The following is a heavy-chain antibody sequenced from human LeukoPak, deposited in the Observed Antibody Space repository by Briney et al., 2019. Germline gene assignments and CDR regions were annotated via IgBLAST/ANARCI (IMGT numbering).Heavy chain of an antibody. D-gene: IGHD1-26*01. CDR1: GGSISSYY. CDR3: ARQGRGGSYFFGLGSSNWFDP. V-gene: IGHV4-59*08. Sequence: SETLSLTCTVSGGSISSYYWSWIRQPPGKGLEWIGDIYYSGSTNYNPSLKSRVTISVDPYKNPSSVKLSSVTAADMAVYYCARQGRGGSYFFGLGSSNWFDPWGQGTLVTVSS. J-gene: IGHJ5*02. CDR2: IYYSGST.